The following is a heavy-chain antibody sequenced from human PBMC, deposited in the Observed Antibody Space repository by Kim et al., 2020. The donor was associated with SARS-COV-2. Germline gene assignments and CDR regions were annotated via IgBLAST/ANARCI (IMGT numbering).Heavy chain of an antibody. CDR1: GGSISSGGYS. J-gene: IGHJ5*02. CDR3: ARGGGYDWESNNWFDP. V-gene: IGHV4-30-2*01. CDR2: IYHSGST. D-gene: IGHD5-12*01. Sequence: SETLSLTCAVSGGSISSGGYSWSWIRQPPGKGLEWIGYIYHSGSTYYNPSLKSRVTISVDRSKNQFSLKLSSVTAADTAVYYCARGGGYDWESNNWFDPWGQGTLVTVSS.